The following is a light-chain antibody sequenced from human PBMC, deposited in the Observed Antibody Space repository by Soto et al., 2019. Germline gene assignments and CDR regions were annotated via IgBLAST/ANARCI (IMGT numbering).Light chain of an antibody. CDR2: AAS. J-gene: IGKJ1*01. Sequence: QVSHSPSAVSASVGDRVTITCLASQGISSYLAWYQQKPGKAPKLLIYAASTLQSGVPSRFSGSGSGTDFTLTISCLQSEDFVSYYCKLSSSYLRWFGQGTKVAIK. CDR3: KLSSSYLRW. CDR1: QGISSY. V-gene: IGKV1-9*01.